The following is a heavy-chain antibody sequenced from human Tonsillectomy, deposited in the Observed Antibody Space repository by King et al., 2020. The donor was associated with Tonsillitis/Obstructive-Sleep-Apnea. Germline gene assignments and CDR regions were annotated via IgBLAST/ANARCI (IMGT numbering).Heavy chain of an antibody. CDR1: GGSFNGYY. D-gene: IGHD2-2*02. J-gene: IGHJ6*03. CDR2: INHSGST. CDR3: ARRIVVVPAAILGYYYYYYMDV. V-gene: IGHV4-34*01. Sequence: VQLQQWGAGLLKPSETLSLTCAVYGGSFNGYYWSWIRQPPGKGLEWIGEINHSGSTNYNPSLKSRVTISVDTSKNQFSLKLSSVTAADTAVYYCARRIVVVPAAILGYYYYYYMDVWGKGTTVTVSS.